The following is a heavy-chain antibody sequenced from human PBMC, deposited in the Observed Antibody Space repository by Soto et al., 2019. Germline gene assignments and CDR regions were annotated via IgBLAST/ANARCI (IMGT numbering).Heavy chain of an antibody. CDR2: INHSGST. V-gene: IGHV4-34*01. D-gene: IGHD2-2*01. CDR3: ARGLGVVPAAYYYYMDV. Sequence: SETLSLTCAVYGGSFSGYYWSWIRQPPGKGLEWIGEINHSGSTNYNPSLKSRVTISVDTSKNQFSLKLSSVTAADPAVYYCARGLGVVPAAYYYYMDVWGKGTTVTVSS. J-gene: IGHJ6*03. CDR1: GGSFSGYY.